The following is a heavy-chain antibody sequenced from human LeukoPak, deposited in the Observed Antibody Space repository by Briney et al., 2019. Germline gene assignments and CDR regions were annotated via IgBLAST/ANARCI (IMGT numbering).Heavy chain of an antibody. CDR1: GFSFSRYW. CDR2: IKQDGSEK. J-gene: IGHJ4*02. V-gene: IGHV3-7*01. CDR3: ARAGQEWFGELGFAQ. Sequence: PGGSLRLSCAASGFSFSRYWMSWVRQAPGKGLEWVANIKQDGSEKNYVESVKGRFTISRDNAKNSLYLQTNSLRAEDTAVYYCARAGQEWFGELGFAQWGQGTLVIVSS. D-gene: IGHD3-10*01.